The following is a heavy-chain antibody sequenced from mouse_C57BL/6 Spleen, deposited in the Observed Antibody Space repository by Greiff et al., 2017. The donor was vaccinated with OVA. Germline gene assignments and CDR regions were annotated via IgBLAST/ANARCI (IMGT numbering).Heavy chain of an antibody. Sequence: EVQLVESEGGLVQPGSSMKLSCTVSGFTFSDYYMAWVRQVPEKGLEWVAIINNDGSSTYALYSLKSRLIISRDNAKNILYQQMIRLKSEDTATYYCARGQIYYDVWDTETTVTVSS. CDR3: ARGQIYYDV. V-gene: IGHV5-16*01. CDR2: INNDGSST. CDR1: GFTFSDYY. J-gene: IGHJ1*03. D-gene: IGHD2-1*01.